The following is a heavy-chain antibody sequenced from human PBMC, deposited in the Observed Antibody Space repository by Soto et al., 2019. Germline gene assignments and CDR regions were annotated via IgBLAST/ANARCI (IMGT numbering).Heavy chain of an antibody. Sequence: EVQLVESGGGLVQPGGSLRLSCAASGFTVSSNYMSWVRQAPGKGLEWVSVIYSGGSTYYADSVKGRFTISRDNSKNTLYLQMNSLRAEGTAVYYCARDVLDRGGVVAAKDVYFDYWGQGTLVTVSS. J-gene: IGHJ4*02. CDR3: ARDVLDRGGVVAAKDVYFDY. CDR1: GFTVSSNY. CDR2: IYSGGST. D-gene: IGHD2-15*01. V-gene: IGHV3-66*01.